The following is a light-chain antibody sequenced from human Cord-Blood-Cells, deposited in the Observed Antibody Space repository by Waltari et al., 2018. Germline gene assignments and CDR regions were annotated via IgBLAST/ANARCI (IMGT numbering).Light chain of an antibody. CDR2: AAS. CDR1: QIISSY. Sequence: DIQMTQSPSSLSASVGDRVTITCRASQIISSYLNWYQQKPGKAPKLLIYAASSLQSGVPSRFSGSGSGTDFTLTISSLQPEDFATDYCQQSYSTPLTFGGGTKVEIK. J-gene: IGKJ4*01. CDR3: QQSYSTPLT. V-gene: IGKV1-39*01.